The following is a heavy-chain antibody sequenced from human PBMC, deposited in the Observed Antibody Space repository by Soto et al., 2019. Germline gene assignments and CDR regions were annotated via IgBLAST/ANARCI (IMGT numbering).Heavy chain of an antibody. CDR2: ISAYNDNT. Sequence: ASVKVSCKASGFTFTSYAISWVRQAPGQGLEWMGWISAYNDNTNYAQKLQGRVTTTTDTSTSTAYMELRSLRSDDTAVYYCARDKITGLFDYWGQGTLVTVSS. J-gene: IGHJ4*02. V-gene: IGHV1-18*01. D-gene: IGHD2-8*02. CDR3: ARDKITGLFDY. CDR1: GFTFTSYA.